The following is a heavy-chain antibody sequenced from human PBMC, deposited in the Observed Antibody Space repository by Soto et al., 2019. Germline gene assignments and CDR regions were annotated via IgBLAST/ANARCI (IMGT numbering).Heavy chain of an antibody. D-gene: IGHD3-16*01. CDR2: FDPEDGET. Sequence: VKVSCKVSGYTLTELSMHWVRQAPGKGLEWMGGFDPEDGETIYAQKFQGRVTMTEDTSTDTAYMELSSLRSEDTAVYYCATVYRGKKGVGMDVWGQGTTVTVSS. V-gene: IGHV1-24*01. J-gene: IGHJ6*02. CDR3: ATVYRGKKGVGMDV. CDR1: GYTLTELS.